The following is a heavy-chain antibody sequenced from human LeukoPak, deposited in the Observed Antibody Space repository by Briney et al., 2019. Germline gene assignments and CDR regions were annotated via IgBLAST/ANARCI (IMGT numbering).Heavy chain of an antibody. J-gene: IGHJ4*02. D-gene: IGHD2-21*02. CDR1: GVTFSTYW. Sequence: GGSLRLSCVASGVTFSTYWMHWVRQAPGKGLVRVSRVKSDGSTTTYADSVKGRFTISRDNAKNTLYLQMNSLRAEDTAVYYCARGDPGHFDYWGQGTLVTVSS. V-gene: IGHV3-74*03. CDR2: VKSDGSTT. CDR3: ARGDPGHFDY.